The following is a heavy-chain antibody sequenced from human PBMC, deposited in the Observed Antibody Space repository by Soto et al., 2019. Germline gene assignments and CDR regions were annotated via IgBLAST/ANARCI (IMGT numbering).Heavy chain of an antibody. CDR1: GFTFDDYA. D-gene: IGHD4-17*01. J-gene: IGHJ3*02. CDR3: AKDDYGNLADALDI. CDR2: ISWNSGSI. V-gene: IGHV3-9*01. Sequence: EVQLVESGGGLVQPGRSLRLSCAASGFTFDDYAMHWVRQAPGKGLEWVSGISWNSGSIGYADSVKGRFTISRDNAKNSLYLQLNSLRAEDTALYYCAKDDYGNLADALDIWGQGTMVTVSS.